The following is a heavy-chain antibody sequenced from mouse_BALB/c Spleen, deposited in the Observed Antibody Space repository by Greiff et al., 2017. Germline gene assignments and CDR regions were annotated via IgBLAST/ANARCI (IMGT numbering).Heavy chain of an antibody. J-gene: IGHJ3*01. Sequence: QVQLQQSGPELVKPGASVTMSCKASGYTFTDYVISWVKQRTGQGLEWIGEIYPGSGNTYYNEKFKGKATLTADKSSNTAYMQLSSLTSEDSAVYFCARGYDPFAYWGQGTLVTVSA. CDR3: ARGYDPFAY. CDR1: GYTFTDYV. CDR2: IYPGSGNT. D-gene: IGHD2-3*01. V-gene: IGHV1-81*01.